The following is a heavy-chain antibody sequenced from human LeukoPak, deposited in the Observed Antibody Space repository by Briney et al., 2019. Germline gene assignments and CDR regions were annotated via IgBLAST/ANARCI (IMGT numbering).Heavy chain of an antibody. CDR3: ARASGSFDY. V-gene: IGHV3-33*01. J-gene: IGHJ4*02. CDR1: GFTFSIYG. Sequence: GESLRLSCAASGFTFSIYGMHWVRQAPGKGLEWVAVIFNDGSSKYYADSVKGRFTISRDNSKNTLYLQMNSLRAEDSAVYSCARASGSFDYWGQGTLVTVPS. CDR2: IFNDGSSK. D-gene: IGHD3-10*01.